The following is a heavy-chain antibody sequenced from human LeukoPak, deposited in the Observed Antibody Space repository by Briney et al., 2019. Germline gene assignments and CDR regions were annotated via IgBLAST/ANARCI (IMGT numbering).Heavy chain of an antibody. J-gene: IGHJ4*02. D-gene: IGHD3-16*02. CDR3: AREAYDYVWGSYRPYYFDY. V-gene: IGHV4-61*02. CDR2: IYTSGST. CDR1: GGSISSGSYY. Sequence: SQTLSLTCTVSGGSISSGSYYWSWIRQPAGKGLEWIGRIYTSGSTNYNPSLKSRFTISVDTSKNQFSLKLSSVTAADTAVYYCAREAYDYVWGSYRPYYFDYRGQGTPVTVSS.